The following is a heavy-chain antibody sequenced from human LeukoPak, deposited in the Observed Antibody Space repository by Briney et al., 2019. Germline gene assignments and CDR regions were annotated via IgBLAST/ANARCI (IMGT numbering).Heavy chain of an antibody. CDR2: ISGSGGST. D-gene: IGHD6-13*01. Sequence: GGSLRLSCAASGFTFSSYAMSWVRQAPGKGLEWVSAISGSGGSTYYADSVKGRFTISRDNSKNTLYLQMNSLRAEDTAVYCCVKVGHGYSSIPLLDYWGQGTLVTVSS. V-gene: IGHV3-23*01. J-gene: IGHJ4*02. CDR1: GFTFSSYA. CDR3: VKVGHGYSSIPLLDY.